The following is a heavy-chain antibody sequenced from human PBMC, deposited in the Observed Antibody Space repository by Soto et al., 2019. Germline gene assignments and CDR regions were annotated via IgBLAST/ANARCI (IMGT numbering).Heavy chain of an antibody. V-gene: IGHV1-69*04. D-gene: IGHD6-19*01. CDR2: IIPILGIA. CDR3: ASEKQWVYYYYMDV. Sequence: SVKVSCTASGYTFTSYAIHWVRQAPGQRREWMGRIIPILGIANYAQKFQGRVTITADKSTSTAYMELSSLRSEDTAVYYCASEKQWVYYYYMDVWGKGTTVTVSS. J-gene: IGHJ6*03. CDR1: GYTFTSYA.